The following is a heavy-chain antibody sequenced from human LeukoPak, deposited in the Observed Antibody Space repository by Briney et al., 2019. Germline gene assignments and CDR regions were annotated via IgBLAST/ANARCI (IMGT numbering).Heavy chain of an antibody. J-gene: IGHJ4*02. D-gene: IGHD3-9*01. V-gene: IGHV3-74*01. CDR3: ASPDGQYYDILTGYPGY. Sequence: PGGSLRLSCVASGFTFSSYWMHWVRQAPGKGLVWVSRIKTDGSDTRYADSVKGRFTISRDNAKNTLYLQMNSLRAEDTAVYYCASPDGQYYDILTGYPGYWGQGTLVTVSS. CDR1: GFTFSSYW. CDR2: IKTDGSDT.